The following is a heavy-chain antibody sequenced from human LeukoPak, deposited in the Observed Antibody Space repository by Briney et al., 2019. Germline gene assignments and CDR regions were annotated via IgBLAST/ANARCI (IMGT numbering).Heavy chain of an antibody. D-gene: IGHD5-24*01. J-gene: IGHJ4*02. CDR3: ARGDGYKADY. CDR2: SYYSGST. V-gene: IGHV4-31*03. Sequence: SQTLSLTCTVSGGSISSGGYYWSWIRQYPGKGLEWIGYSYYSGSTHYNPSLKSRVIISLDTSKNQFSLKLNSVTAADTAVYYCARGDGYKADYWGQGTLVTVSS. CDR1: GGSISSGGYY.